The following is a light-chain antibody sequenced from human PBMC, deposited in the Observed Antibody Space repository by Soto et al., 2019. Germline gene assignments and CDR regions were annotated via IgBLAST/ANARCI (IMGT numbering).Light chain of an antibody. V-gene: IGKV1-9*01. Sequence: DTQLTQSPSSLSASVGDRVTITFRASQGISSYLAWYQQKPGKAPKLLIYAASTLQSGVPSRFSGSRSGTEFTLSISTLQPEDFATYYCQQLNSYPITFGQGTRLEIK. CDR3: QQLNSYPIT. J-gene: IGKJ5*01. CDR2: AAS. CDR1: QGISSY.